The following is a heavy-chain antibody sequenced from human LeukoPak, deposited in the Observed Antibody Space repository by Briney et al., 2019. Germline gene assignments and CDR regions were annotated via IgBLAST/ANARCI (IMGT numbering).Heavy chain of an antibody. J-gene: IGHJ4*02. D-gene: IGHD6-19*01. CDR2: VYYSGST. Sequence: SETLSLTCTVSGGSISPYYWSWIRQPPGKGLEWIGYVYYSGSTNYNSSLRSRVTISVDTSKNQFSLQLTSVSAADTAVYFCARGGWSIDYWGQGTLVTVSS. CDR3: ARGGWSIDY. CDR1: GGSISPYY. V-gene: IGHV4-59*01.